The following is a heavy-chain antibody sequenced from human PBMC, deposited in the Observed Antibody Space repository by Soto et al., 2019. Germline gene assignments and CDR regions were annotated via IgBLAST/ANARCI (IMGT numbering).Heavy chain of an antibody. D-gene: IGHD2-15*01. CDR3: AKVKFPGPNGLYDY. Sequence: GGSLRLSCAASGFTFSSYAMSWVRQAPGKGLEWVSAISGSGGSTYYADSVKGRFTISRDNSKNTLYLQMNSLRAEDTAVYYCAKVKFPGPNGLYDYWGQGTLVTVSS. V-gene: IGHV3-23*01. CDR2: ISGSGGST. CDR1: GFTFSSYA. J-gene: IGHJ4*02.